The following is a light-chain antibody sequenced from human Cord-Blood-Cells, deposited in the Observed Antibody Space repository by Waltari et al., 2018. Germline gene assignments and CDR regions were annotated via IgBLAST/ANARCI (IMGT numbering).Light chain of an antibody. CDR2: DVS. CDR3: SSYTSSSTRV. V-gene: IGLV2-14*01. Sequence: QSALTQPASVSGSPGQSLTISCTGTSSDVGGYNYDSWYQQHPGKAPKLMIYDVSNRPSGVSNRFSGSKSGNTASLTISGLQAEDEADYYCSSYTSSSTRVFGGGTKLTVL. CDR1: SSDVGGYNY. J-gene: IGLJ3*02.